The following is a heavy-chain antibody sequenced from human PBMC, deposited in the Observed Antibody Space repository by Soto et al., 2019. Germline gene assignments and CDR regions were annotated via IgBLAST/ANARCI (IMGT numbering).Heavy chain of an antibody. CDR3: ERGMNPQDY. V-gene: IGHV4-38-2*02. CDR2: IYHSGTT. CDR1: GFSISSGFY. D-gene: IGHD6-13*01. J-gene: IGHJ4*02. Sequence: PSETLSLTCNVSGFSISSGFYWGWVRQPPGKGLEWIGAIYHSGTTYFNPSLKSRVTMAIDTSKNQFSLSLASVAAADTAMYYCERGMNPQDYWGQGTLVTVSS.